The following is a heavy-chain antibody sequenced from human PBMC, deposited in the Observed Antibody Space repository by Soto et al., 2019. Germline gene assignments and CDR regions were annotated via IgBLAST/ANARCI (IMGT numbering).Heavy chain of an antibody. CDR2: IYYIGNT. CDR3: ARRVGAVPSQL. D-gene: IGHD1-26*01. J-gene: IGHJ1*01. CDR1: GGSISTRSSY. V-gene: IGHV4-39*01. Sequence: SETLSLTCTVSGGSISTRSSYWGWIRQPPGKGLEWIGSIYYIGNTYYNPSLKSRVAISTDTSKTQFSLNLNSVTTADTAWYYCARRVGAVPSQLWGQGTLVTVSS.